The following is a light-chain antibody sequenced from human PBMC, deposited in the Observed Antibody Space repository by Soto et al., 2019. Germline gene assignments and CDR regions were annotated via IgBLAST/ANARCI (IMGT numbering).Light chain of an antibody. CDR3: SSYTSSSILYV. CDR1: SSDVGGYNY. CDR2: EVS. J-gene: IGLJ1*01. Sequence: QSVLTQPASVSGSPGQSITISCTGNSSDVGGYNYVSWYQQHPGKAPKLMIYEVSNRPSGVSNRFSGSKSGNTASLTISGLQAEDEADYYCSSYTSSSILYVFGTGTKVTVL. V-gene: IGLV2-14*01.